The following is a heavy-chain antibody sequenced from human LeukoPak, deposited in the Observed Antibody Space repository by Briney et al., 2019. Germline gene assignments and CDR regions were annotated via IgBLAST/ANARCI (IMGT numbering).Heavy chain of an antibody. CDR3: ASSMILYRTHFDY. Sequence: PGGSLRLSCAASGFTFSSYAMHWVHQAPGKGLEWVAVISYDGSNKYYADSVKGRFTISRDNSKNTLYLQMNSLRAEDTAVYYCASSMILYRTHFDYWGQGTLVTVSS. D-gene: IGHD3-16*01. V-gene: IGHV3-30-3*01. CDR2: ISYDGSNK. CDR1: GFTFSSYA. J-gene: IGHJ4*02.